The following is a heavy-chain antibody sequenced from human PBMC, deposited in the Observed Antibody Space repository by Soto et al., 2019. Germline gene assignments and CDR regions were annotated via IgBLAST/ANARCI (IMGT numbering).Heavy chain of an antibody. CDR2: ISYDGSNK. V-gene: IGHV3-30-3*01. Sequence: GESLKISCAASGFTFSIYSIHWVRQAPGKGLEWVALISYDGSNKYYADSVKGRFTISRDNSKNTVYMQMKSLRPEDTAVYYCSRDSALGDGGIEPMLYAIDFWGQGTLVTVSS. J-gene: IGHJ4*02. D-gene: IGHD2-8*01. CDR3: SRDSALGDGGIEPMLYAIDF. CDR1: GFTFSIYS.